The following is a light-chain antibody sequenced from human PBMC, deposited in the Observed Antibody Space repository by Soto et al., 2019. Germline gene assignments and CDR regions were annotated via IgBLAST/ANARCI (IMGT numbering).Light chain of an antibody. CDR2: GAS. V-gene: IGKV3-15*01. CDR3: QQYHNRWT. Sequence: EIVMTQSPATLSVSPGKRVSLSCRASQSVTSRLAWYQQKPGQPPRLLIYGASTRATGIPARFSGSGSGTEFTLTISSLQSEDFAVYYCQQYHNRWTFGQGTKVEIK. CDR1: QSVTSR. J-gene: IGKJ1*01.